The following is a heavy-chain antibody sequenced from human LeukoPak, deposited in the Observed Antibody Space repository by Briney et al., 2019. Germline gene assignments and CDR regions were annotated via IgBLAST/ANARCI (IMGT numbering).Heavy chain of an antibody. V-gene: IGHV3-30-3*01. CDR2: ISYDGSNK. CDR1: GFTFSSYA. CDR3: ARDPYEQWLAPAGDNWFDP. D-gene: IGHD6-19*01. J-gene: IGHJ5*02. Sequence: GGSLRLSCAASGFTFSSYAMHWVRQAPGKGLEWVAVISYDGSNKYYADSVKGRFTISRDNSKNTLYLQMNSLRAEDTAVYYCARDPYEQWLAPAGDNWFDPWGQGTLVTVSS.